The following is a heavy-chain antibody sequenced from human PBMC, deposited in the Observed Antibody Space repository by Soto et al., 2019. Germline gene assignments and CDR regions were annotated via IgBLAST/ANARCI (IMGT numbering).Heavy chain of an antibody. Sequence: PSETLSLTCTVSGGSISSGGYYWSWIRQHPGKGLEWIGYIYYSGSTYYNPSLKSRVTISVDTSKNQFSLKLSSVTAADTAVYYCARFVDTAIFSDNWLDPWGQGTLVTVSS. CDR2: IYYSGST. CDR3: ARFVDTAIFSDNWLDP. V-gene: IGHV4-31*03. D-gene: IGHD5-18*01. J-gene: IGHJ5*02. CDR1: GGSISSGGYY.